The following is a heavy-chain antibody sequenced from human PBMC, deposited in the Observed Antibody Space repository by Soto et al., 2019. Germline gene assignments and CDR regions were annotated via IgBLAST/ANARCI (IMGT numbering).Heavy chain of an antibody. J-gene: IGHJ6*02. V-gene: IGHV3-23*01. CDR3: AKATRVIIAAAGIEYYYYGMDV. D-gene: IGHD6-13*01. CDR2: ISGSGGST. Sequence: GGSLRLSCAASGFTFSSYAMSWVRQAPGKGLEWVSAISGSGGSTYYADSVKGRFTISRDNSKNTLYLQMNSLRAEDTAVYYCAKATRVIIAAAGIEYYYYGMDVWGQGTTVTVSS. CDR1: GFTFSSYA.